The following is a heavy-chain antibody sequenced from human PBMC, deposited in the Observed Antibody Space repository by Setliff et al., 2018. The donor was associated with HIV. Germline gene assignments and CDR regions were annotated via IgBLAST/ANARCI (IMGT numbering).Heavy chain of an antibody. D-gene: IGHD2-15*01. J-gene: IGHJ4*02. CDR2: ISPTGTGT. V-gene: IGHV3-23*01. CDR1: GFTFSRSW. Sequence: PGGSLRLSCEASGFTFSRSWMSWVRQAPGKGLEWVSAISPTGTGTYYADSVRGRFTISRDNSKNTLYLQMNSLGAEDTAVYYCAKEGYCSGGSCYSPNAFCDYWGQGTLVTVSS. CDR3: AKEGYCSGGSCYSPNAFCDY.